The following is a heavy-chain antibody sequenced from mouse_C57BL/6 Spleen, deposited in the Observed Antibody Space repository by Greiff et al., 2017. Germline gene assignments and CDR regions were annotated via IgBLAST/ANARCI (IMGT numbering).Heavy chain of an antibody. CDR3: ARYSSGYDYAIDY. V-gene: IGHV1-52*01. D-gene: IGHD3-2*02. CDR1: GYTFTSYW. Sequence: QVQLQQPGAELVRPGSSVKLSCKASGYTFTSYWMPWVKQRPIQGLEWIGNIDPSDSETHYNQKFKDKATLTVDKSSSTAYMQLSSLTSEDSAVYYCARYSSGYDYAIDYWGQGTSGTVSS. J-gene: IGHJ4*01. CDR2: IDPSDSET.